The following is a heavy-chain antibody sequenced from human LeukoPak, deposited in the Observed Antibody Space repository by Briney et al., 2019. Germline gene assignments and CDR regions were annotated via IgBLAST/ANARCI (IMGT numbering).Heavy chain of an antibody. Sequence: PSETLSLTCTVSGGSISSSSYYWGWIRQPPGKGLEWIGSIYYSGSTYYNPSLKSRVTISVDTSKNQFSLKLSSVTAADTAVYYCARADTAMGLAGVDYWGQGTLVTVSS. V-gene: IGHV4-39*07. CDR2: IYYSGST. J-gene: IGHJ4*02. D-gene: IGHD5-18*01. CDR1: GGSISSSSYY. CDR3: ARADTAMGLAGVDY.